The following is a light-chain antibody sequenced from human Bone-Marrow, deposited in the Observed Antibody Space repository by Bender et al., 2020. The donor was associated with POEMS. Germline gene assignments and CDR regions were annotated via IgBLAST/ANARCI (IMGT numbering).Light chain of an antibody. CDR2: EGY. CDR1: NSDIGTYKF. CDR3: CSYAGTSSWV. V-gene: IGLV2-23*01. Sequence: QSALTQRASVSGSPGQSITISCTGTNSDIGTYKFVSWYQHHPGEASKLIIHEGYKRPSGVSNRFSGSKSGNTASLTISGLLPEDEADYYCCSYAGTSSWVFGGGTKLTVL. J-gene: IGLJ3*02.